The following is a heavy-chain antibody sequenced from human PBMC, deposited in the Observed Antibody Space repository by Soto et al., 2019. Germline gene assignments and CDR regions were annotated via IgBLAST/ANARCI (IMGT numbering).Heavy chain of an antibody. J-gene: IGHJ4*02. Sequence: TLSLTCAVYGGSFSGYYWSWIRQPPGKGLEWIGEINHSGSTNYNPSLKSRVTISVDTSKNQFSLKLSSVTAADTAVYYCARGRWGAARTFDYWGQGTLVTVSS. CDR2: INHSGST. V-gene: IGHV4-34*01. CDR3: ARGRWGAARTFDY. D-gene: IGHD6-6*01. CDR1: GGSFSGYY.